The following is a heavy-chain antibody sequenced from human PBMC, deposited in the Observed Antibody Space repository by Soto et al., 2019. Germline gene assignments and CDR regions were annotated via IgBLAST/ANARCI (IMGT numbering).Heavy chain of an antibody. J-gene: IGHJ4*02. CDR1: GFTFSSYE. CDR2: ISSSGSTI. Sequence: GGSLRLSCAASGFTFSSYEMNWVRQAPGKGLEWVSYISSSGSTIYYADSVKGRFTISSDNARNSLYLQMNSLRAEDTAVYYCAGSLAVLLDYWGQGTLVTVSS. V-gene: IGHV3-48*03. D-gene: IGHD6-19*01. CDR3: AGSLAVLLDY.